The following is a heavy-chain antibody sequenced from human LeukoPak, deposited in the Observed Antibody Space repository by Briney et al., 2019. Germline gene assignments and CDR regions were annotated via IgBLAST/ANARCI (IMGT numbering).Heavy chain of an antibody. CDR3: ARDGWYDRLGGFDY. CDR2: IKQDGSEK. CDR1: GFTFSSYG. J-gene: IGHJ4*02. Sequence: QPGGSLRLSCAASGFTFSSYGMHWVRQAPGKGLEWVANIKQDGSEKYYVDSVKGRFTISRDNAKNSLYLQMNSLRAEDTAVYYCARDGWYDRLGGFDYWGQGTLVTVSS. D-gene: IGHD3-22*01. V-gene: IGHV3-7*01.